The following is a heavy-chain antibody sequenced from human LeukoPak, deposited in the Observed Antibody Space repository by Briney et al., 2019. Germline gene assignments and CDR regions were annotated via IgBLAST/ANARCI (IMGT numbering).Heavy chain of an antibody. CDR3: ARDARDIWSGYFDS. J-gene: IGHJ4*02. CDR2: ISADDGKT. D-gene: IGHD3-3*01. Sequence: ASVKVSCKTSGYTFTNYGISWVRQGPGQGFEWMGWISADDGKTNYAQKFQDRVTMTTDTSTSTAYMELRSLTSDDTAVYYCARDARDIWSGYFDSWGQGTLVTVSS. V-gene: IGHV1-18*01. CDR1: GYTFTNYG.